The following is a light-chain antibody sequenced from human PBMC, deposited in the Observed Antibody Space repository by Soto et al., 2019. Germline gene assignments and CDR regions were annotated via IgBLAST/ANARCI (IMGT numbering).Light chain of an antibody. V-gene: IGKV4-1*01. CDR1: QSVLYSSNNKNY. Sequence: DIVMTQSPDSLAVSLGERATINCKSSQSVLYSSNNKNYLAWYQQKPGQPPKLLIYWASTRESGVPDRFSGSGSATDFTLTISSLQAEDVAVYYCQQYYSALTFGGGTKVEI. CDR2: WAS. CDR3: QQYYSALT. J-gene: IGKJ4*01.